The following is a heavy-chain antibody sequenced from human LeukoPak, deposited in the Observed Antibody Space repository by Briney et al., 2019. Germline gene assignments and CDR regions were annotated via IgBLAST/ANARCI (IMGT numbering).Heavy chain of an antibody. CDR3: ARVRLDRSERNLDAFEN. J-gene: IGHJ3*02. D-gene: IGHD1-14*01. Sequence: PGGSLRPSCAASGFTFSSYAMNWVRQAPGKGLGWVSNIYSGGSTYYADSVKGRFTISRDNSKNTVFLQMNSLRAENTAIYFCARVRLDRSERNLDAFENWGQGTMVTVSS. V-gene: IGHV3-53*01. CDR2: IYSGGST. CDR1: GFTFSSYA.